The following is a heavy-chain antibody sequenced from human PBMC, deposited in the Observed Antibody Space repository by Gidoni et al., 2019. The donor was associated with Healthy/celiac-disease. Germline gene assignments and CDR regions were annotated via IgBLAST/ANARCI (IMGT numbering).Heavy chain of an antibody. V-gene: IGHV3-15*01. CDR2: IKSKTDGGTT. J-gene: IGHJ4*02. CDR3: TTDPVPRYGDYPHPDY. D-gene: IGHD4-17*01. Sequence: EVQLVESGGGLVKPGGSLRLSCAASGFTFSNAWMSWVRQAPGKGLEWVGRIKSKTDGGTTDYAAPVKGRFTISRDDSKNTLYLQMNSLKTEDTAVYYCTTDPVPRYGDYPHPDYWGQGTLVTVSS. CDR1: GFTFSNAW.